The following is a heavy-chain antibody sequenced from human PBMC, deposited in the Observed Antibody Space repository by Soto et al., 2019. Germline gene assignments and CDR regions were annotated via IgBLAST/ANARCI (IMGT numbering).Heavy chain of an antibody. V-gene: IGHV4-59*01. J-gene: IGHJ4*02. D-gene: IGHD6-19*01. CDR1: GGSIGFYY. CDR3: ARERSAVADFDS. Sequence: SSETLSLTCTVSGGSIGFYYWSWIRQPPGKGLQWIGNIYYTGSTNYNPSLKSRVTISVDTSRKQLSLKLSSVTAADTAVYYCARERSAVADFDSWGQGVLVTVSS. CDR2: IYYTGST.